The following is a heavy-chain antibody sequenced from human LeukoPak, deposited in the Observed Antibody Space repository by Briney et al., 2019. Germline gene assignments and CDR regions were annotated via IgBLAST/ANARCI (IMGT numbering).Heavy chain of an antibody. V-gene: IGHV3-21*01. CDR3: ARDPPDYGDYEDYYYGMDV. Sequence: PGGSLRLSCAASGFTFSSYSMNWVRQAPGKGLEWVSSISSSSSYIYYADSVKGRFTISRDNAKNSLYLQMNSLRAEDTAVYHCARDPPDYGDYEDYYYGMDVWGKGTTVTVSS. D-gene: IGHD4-17*01. J-gene: IGHJ6*04. CDR2: ISSSSSYI. CDR1: GFTFSSYS.